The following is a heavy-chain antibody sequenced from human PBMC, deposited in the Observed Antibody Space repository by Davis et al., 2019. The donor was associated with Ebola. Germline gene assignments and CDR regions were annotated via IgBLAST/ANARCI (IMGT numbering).Heavy chain of an antibody. D-gene: IGHD3-22*01. CDR2: SSAYNGNT. CDR1: GYTFITYG. Sequence: ASVKVSCKASGYTFITYGIAWVRQAPGRGLEWMGWSSAYNGNTNYAQKVQGRVTMTTDTSTSTAYMELRSLRSDDTAVYYCARSITMIVVTYYMDVWGKGTTVTVSS. V-gene: IGHV1-18*01. J-gene: IGHJ6*03. CDR3: ARSITMIVVTYYMDV.